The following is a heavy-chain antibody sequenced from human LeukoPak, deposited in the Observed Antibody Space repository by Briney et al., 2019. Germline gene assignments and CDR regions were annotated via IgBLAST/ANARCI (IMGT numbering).Heavy chain of an antibody. V-gene: IGHV4-59*08. CDR2: ILYSGST. J-gene: IGHJ6*03. D-gene: IGHD6-13*01. CDR3: ARRGISQGYYMDV. CDR1: GGSITNYF. Sequence: SETLSLTCSVSGGSITNYFWSWIRQPPGKGLEWIGYILYSGSTKYNPSLKSRVTISVDTSKNQFSLKLSSVTAADTAVYFCARRGISQGYYMDVWGKGTTVTISS.